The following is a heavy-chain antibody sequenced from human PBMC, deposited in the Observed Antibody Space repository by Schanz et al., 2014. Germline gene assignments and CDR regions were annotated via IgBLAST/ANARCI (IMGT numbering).Heavy chain of an antibody. J-gene: IGHJ6*02. CDR2: ISSDETVT. V-gene: IGHV3-30*18. CDR3: AKDDTQVNGMDV. CDR1: GFTFSNYG. Sequence: VQLVESGGGVVQPGRSLRLSCAASGFTFSNYGLHWVRQAPGKGLEWVAVISSDETVTYYADSVKGRFTISRDNSKNTLHLQMNSLRVEDTAVYYCAKDDTQVNGMDVWGQGTTVTVSS.